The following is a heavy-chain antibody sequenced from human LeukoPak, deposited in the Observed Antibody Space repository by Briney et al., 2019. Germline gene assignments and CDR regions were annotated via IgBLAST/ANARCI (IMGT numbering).Heavy chain of an antibody. Sequence: ASVKVSCKASGYTFTSYYIHWVRQAPGQGLEWMGIINPSGGSTSYGQKFQGRVTMTRDTSTSTVYMELSSLRSEDTAVYYCAIIRFGEFIDYWGQGPLVTVSS. CDR3: AIIRFGEFIDY. CDR1: GYTFTSYY. J-gene: IGHJ4*02. V-gene: IGHV1-46*01. D-gene: IGHD3-10*01. CDR2: INPSGGST.